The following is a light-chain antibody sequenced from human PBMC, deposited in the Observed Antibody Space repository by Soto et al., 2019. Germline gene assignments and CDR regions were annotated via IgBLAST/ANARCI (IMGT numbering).Light chain of an antibody. J-gene: IGKJ4*01. CDR2: DAS. V-gene: IGKV3-11*01. Sequence: PGERASLSCRASQSVGNSLAWYQQKPGQPPRLLIYDASTRATGIPARFSGSGSVTDFTLTISSLEPDDFAVYYCQQRTSWPLLTFGGGTKVEIK. CDR3: QQRTSWPLLT. CDR1: QSVGNS.